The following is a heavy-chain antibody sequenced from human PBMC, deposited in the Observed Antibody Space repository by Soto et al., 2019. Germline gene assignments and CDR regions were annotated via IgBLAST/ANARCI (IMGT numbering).Heavy chain of an antibody. CDR2: IYYDGSNK. CDR3: ARNLNSFDY. Sequence: QVQLVECGGGVDQPGRSLRLSCAPSGFTFSSFAMHWVRQAPGKGLEWVAAIYYDGSNKYYADSVKGRFTISRDNSKDTLYLQMTSLRAEDTAVYYCARNLNSFDYWGQGTLVTVSS. D-gene: IGHD1-7*01. V-gene: IGHV3-30*19. CDR1: GFTFSSFA. J-gene: IGHJ4*02.